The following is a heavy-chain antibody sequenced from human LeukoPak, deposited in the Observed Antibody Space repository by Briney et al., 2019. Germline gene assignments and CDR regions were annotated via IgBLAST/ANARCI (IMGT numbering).Heavy chain of an antibody. V-gene: IGHV3-20*04. CDR2: INWNGGST. CDR1: GFTFDDYG. D-gene: IGHD3-10*01. CDR3: ARGGKHYYGSGSYTVAFDI. Sequence: GGSLRLSCAASGFTFDDYGMSWVRQAPGKGLEWVSGINWNGGSTGYADSVKGRFTISRDNAKNSLYLQMNSLRAEDTALYYCARGGKHYYGSGSYTVAFDIWGQGTMVTVSS. J-gene: IGHJ3*02.